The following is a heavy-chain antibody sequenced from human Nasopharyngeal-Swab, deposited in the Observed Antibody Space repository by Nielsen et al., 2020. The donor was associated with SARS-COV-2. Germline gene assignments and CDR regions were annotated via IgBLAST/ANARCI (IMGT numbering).Heavy chain of an antibody. D-gene: IGHD3-3*01. CDR3: ASPVFGVVSDAFDI. CDR2: VDSGGST. V-gene: IGHV3-53*01. Sequence: GGSLRLSCAASGIFVSGNYMNWVRQAPGMGLEWGSVVDSGGSTFYADSVKGRFTISRENSKNPLYLQMNNLRPEDTAMYYCASPVFGVVSDAFDIWGQGTMVTVSS. J-gene: IGHJ3*02. CDR1: GIFVSGNY.